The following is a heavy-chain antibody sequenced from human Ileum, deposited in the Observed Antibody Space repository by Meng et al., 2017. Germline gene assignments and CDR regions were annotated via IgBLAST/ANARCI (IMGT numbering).Heavy chain of an antibody. CDR1: GGSFSSDNYY. CDR3: ARERRHYYGSGSFDY. Sequence: QVQLQESGPGLAKPSQTLSLTCSVSGGSFSSDNYYWTWIRQTPGKGLEWIGLTYYNGSPFYNPSLRSRVTISVDTSKDQFSLKLTSVTAADTAVYYCARERRHYYGSGSFDYWGQGILVTVSS. CDR2: TYYNGSP. V-gene: IGHV4-30-4*01. D-gene: IGHD3-10*01. J-gene: IGHJ4*02.